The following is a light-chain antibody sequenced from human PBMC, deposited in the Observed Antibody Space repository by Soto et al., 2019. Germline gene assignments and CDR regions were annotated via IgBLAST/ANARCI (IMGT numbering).Light chain of an antibody. Sequence: QSALTQPASVSGSPGQSITISCTGSSSDVGDYNYVAWYQQHPDKAPKLLIFDVSSRPPGVSNRFSGSKSGNTASLTISGLQAEDEADYFCSSYSSSGTLYVFGTGTKLTVL. J-gene: IGLJ1*01. CDR1: SSDVGDYNY. CDR3: SSYSSSGTLYV. CDR2: DVS. V-gene: IGLV2-14*01.